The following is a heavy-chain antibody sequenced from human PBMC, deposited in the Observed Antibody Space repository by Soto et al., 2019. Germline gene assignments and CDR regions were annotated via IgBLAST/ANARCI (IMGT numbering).Heavy chain of an antibody. Sequence: QVQLQESGPGLRKPSETLSLTCTVSGASITSSSYGSWIRQPAGKGREWIGRFSLSGTTNYTPSLRSRVTMSADVSKNQFSLRLTSVTAADTALYYCARGMTPPGAPAWYYFDSWGQGTLVTVSS. J-gene: IGHJ4*02. CDR3: ARGMTPPGAPAWYYFDS. V-gene: IGHV4-4*07. CDR2: FSLSGTT. D-gene: IGHD2-8*02. CDR1: GASITSSS.